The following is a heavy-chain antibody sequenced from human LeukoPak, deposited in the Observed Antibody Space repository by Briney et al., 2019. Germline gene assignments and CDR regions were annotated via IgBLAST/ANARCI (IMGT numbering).Heavy chain of an antibody. D-gene: IGHD3-16*01. Sequence: GESLKISCKASESRFTTYWIGWVRPTPEKGLVWIGVVYPGDSDTRYNPPFQGQVTISADKSINTAFLQWSSLKVSDTSMYYCVRPAGGHYDYYYMDVWGKGTAVTVSS. V-gene: IGHV5-51*01. CDR1: ESRFTTYW. CDR2: VYPGDSDT. CDR3: VRPAGGHYDYYYMDV. J-gene: IGHJ6*03.